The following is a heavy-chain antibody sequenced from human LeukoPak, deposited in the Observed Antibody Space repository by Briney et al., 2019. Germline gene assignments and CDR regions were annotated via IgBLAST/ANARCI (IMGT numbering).Heavy chain of an antibody. Sequence: TSETLSLTCTVSGGSISSYYWSWIRQPPGKGLEWIGYIYYSGSTNYNPSLKSRVTISVDTSKNQFSLKLSSVTAADTAVYYCARRPGGYSYGYFDYWGQGTLVTVSS. CDR3: ARRPGGYSYGYFDY. CDR1: GGSISSYY. D-gene: IGHD5-18*01. CDR2: IYYSGST. V-gene: IGHV4-59*01. J-gene: IGHJ4*02.